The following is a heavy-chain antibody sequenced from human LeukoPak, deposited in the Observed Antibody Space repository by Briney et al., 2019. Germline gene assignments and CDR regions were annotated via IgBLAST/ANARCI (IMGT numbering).Heavy chain of an antibody. J-gene: IGHJ6*02. CDR3: ARAPVTLTILGDYYYHAMDV. CDR1: GSSITTYY. CDR2: ISHTGSA. Sequence: PSETLSLTCSVSGSSITTYYWSWIWQPPGKGVEWIGYISHTGSANYRPSLKSRAPISVDTSKTQFSLAMYSMTAADAAVYYCARAPVTLTILGDYYYHAMDVWGQGTTVTVSS. D-gene: IGHD4-17*01. V-gene: IGHV4-59*01.